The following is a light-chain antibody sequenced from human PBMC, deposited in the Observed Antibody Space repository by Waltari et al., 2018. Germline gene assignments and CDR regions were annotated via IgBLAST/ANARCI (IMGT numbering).Light chain of an antibody. CDR3: MQGIHRPWT. CDR2: KVS. CDR1: ESLVASDGNTY. J-gene: IGKJ1*01. V-gene: IGKV2-30*01. Sequence: QLSLSATFGQPASIPCRSSESLVASDGNTYFNGFQQRPGQSPRRLLYKVSNRDSGVPDRFSGSGSGTDFTLRITRVEAEDVGVYYCMQGIHRPWTFGQGTKVEIK.